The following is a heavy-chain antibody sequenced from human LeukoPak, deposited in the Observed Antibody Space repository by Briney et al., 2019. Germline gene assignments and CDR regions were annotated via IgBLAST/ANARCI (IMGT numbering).Heavy chain of an antibody. CDR2: ISSSSYI. D-gene: IGHD2-8*01. V-gene: IGHV3-21*01. CDR3: AREGVLMVYATNFDY. CDR1: GFTFSSYS. Sequence: GGSLRLSCAASGFTFSSYSMNWVRQAPGKGLERVSSISSSSYIYYADSVKGRFTISRDNAKNSLYLQMNSLGAEDTAVYYCAREGVLMVYATNFDYWGQGTLVTVSS. J-gene: IGHJ4*02.